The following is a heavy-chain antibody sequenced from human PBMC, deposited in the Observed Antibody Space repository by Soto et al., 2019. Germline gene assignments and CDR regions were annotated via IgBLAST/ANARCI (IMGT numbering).Heavy chain of an antibody. J-gene: IGHJ4*02. D-gene: IGHD3-3*01. CDR3: AQGTDFWSGYYVFDY. Sequence: SETLCLTCTVSGGSISSGGYYWSWIRQHPGKGLEWIGYIYYSGSTYYNPSLKSRVTISVDTSKNQFSLKLSSVTAADTAVYYCAQGTDFWSGYYVFDYWGQGTLVTVSS. V-gene: IGHV4-31*03. CDR2: IYYSGST. CDR1: GGSISSGGYY.